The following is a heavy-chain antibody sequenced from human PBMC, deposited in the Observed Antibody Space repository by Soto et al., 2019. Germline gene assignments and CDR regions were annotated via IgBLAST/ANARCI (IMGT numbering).Heavy chain of an antibody. D-gene: IGHD3-10*01. CDR1: GFTFSSYD. Sequence: GGSLRLSCAASGFTFSSYDMHWVRQATGKGLEWVSAIGTAGDTYYPGSVKGRFTISRENAKNSLYLQMNSLRAGDTAVYYCASFGATVWFGEYYYGMDVWGQGTTVTVSS. J-gene: IGHJ6*02. CDR2: IGTAGDT. CDR3: ASFGATVWFGEYYYGMDV. V-gene: IGHV3-13*01.